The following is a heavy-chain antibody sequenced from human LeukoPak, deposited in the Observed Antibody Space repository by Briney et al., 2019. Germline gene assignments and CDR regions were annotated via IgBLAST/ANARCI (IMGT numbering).Heavy chain of an antibody. CDR1: GFTVSSNY. Sequence: GGSLRLSCAASGFTVSSNYMSWVRQAPGKGLEWVSVIYSGGSTYYADSVKGRFTISRDNSKNTLYLQMNSLRAEDTAVYYCARAPRITMVRGVIYWFDPWGQGTLVTVSS. CDR3: ARAPRITMVRGVIYWFDP. D-gene: IGHD3-10*01. CDR2: IYSGGST. V-gene: IGHV3-66*02. J-gene: IGHJ5*02.